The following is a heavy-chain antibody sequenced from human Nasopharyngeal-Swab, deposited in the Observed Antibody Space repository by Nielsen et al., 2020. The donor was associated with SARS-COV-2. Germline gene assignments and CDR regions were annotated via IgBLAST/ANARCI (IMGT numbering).Heavy chain of an antibody. CDR1: GFTFRDYY. V-gene: IGHV3-11*05. Sequence: GGYLRLSCAASGFTFRDYYMSWIRQAPGKGLEWLSYISGSNTYTNYADSVKGRFTVPRDNAKNSLFLQMNSLRAEDMAVYYCARGGGDYLPIDSWGQGTLVTVSS. J-gene: IGHJ4*02. CDR2: ISGSNTYT. D-gene: IGHD4-17*01. CDR3: ARGGGDYLPIDS.